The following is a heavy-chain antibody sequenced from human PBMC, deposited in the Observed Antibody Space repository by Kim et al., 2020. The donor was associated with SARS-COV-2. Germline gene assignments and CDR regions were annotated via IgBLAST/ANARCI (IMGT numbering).Heavy chain of an antibody. CDR1: GFTFSSYA. V-gene: IGHV3-23*01. J-gene: IGHJ3*02. D-gene: IGHD3-22*01. CDR3: AKGYYYDSSGYYYGDAFDI. Sequence: GGSLRLSCAASGFTFSSYAMSWVRQAPGKGLEWVSAISGSGGSTYYADSVKGRFTISRDNSKNTLYLQMNSLRAEDTAVYYCAKGYYYDSSGYYYGDAFDIWGQGTMVTVSS. CDR2: ISGSGGST.